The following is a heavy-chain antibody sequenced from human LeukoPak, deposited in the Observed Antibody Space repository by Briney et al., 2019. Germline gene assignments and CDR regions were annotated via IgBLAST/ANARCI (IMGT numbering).Heavy chain of an antibody. V-gene: IGHV3-23*01. D-gene: IGHD3-22*01. CDR1: GFTFSRFA. CDR3: AKDANYFDSSGYLIPFDY. J-gene: IGHJ4*02. CDR2: ISGSDGTT. Sequence: PGGSLRLSCAASGFTFSRFAMSWARQAPGKDLEWVSSISGSDGTTYYAESVEGRFTISRDNSKNILYLQMNSLRADDTAVYYCAKDANYFDSSGYLIPFDYWGQGTLVTVSS.